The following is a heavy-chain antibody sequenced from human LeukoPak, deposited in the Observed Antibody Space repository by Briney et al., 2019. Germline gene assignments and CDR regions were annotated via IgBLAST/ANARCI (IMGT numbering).Heavy chain of an antibody. CDR3: ARDQVVGATDP. CDR2: INHSGST. Sequence: SETLSLTCAVYGGSFSGYYWSWIRQPPGKGLEWIGEINHSGSTNYNPSLKSRVTISVDTSKNQFSLKLSSVTAADTAVYYCARDQVVGATDPWGQGTLVTVSS. D-gene: IGHD1-26*01. V-gene: IGHV4-34*01. CDR1: GGSFSGYY. J-gene: IGHJ5*02.